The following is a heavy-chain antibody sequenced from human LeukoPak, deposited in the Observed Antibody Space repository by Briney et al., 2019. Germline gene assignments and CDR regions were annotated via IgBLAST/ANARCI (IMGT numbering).Heavy chain of an antibody. J-gene: IGHJ4*02. CDR3: AWLSYCGGDCYHDY. V-gene: IGHV4-59*06. CDR1: GGSFSRHY. CDR2: IYYSGST. D-gene: IGHD2-21*02. Sequence: KPSETLSLTCTVSGGSFSRHYWSWLRQPPGKGLEWIGYIYYSGSTYYNPSLKSRVTISVDTSKNQFSLKLSSVTAADTAVYYCAWLSYCGGDCYHDYWGQGTLVTVSS.